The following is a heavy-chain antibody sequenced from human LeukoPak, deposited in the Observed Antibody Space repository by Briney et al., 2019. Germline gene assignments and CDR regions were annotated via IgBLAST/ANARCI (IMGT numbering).Heavy chain of an antibody. CDR2: INPNSGGT. Sequence: GASVKVSCKASGYTFIGYYMHWVRQAPGQGLEWMGWINPNSGGTNYAQKFQGRVTMTRDTSISTAYMELSRLRSDDTAVYYCARSLYSSSWFDYWGQGTLVTVSS. V-gene: IGHV1-2*02. CDR1: GYTFIGYY. J-gene: IGHJ4*02. D-gene: IGHD6-13*01. CDR3: ARSLYSSSWFDY.